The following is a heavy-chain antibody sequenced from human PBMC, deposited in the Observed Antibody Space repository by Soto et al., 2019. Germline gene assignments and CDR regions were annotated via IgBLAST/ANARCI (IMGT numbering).Heavy chain of an antibody. CDR3: ARDSRLGYSYGRWDAFDI. Sequence: QVQLQESGPGLVKPSQTLSLTCTVSGGSISSGGYYWSWIRQHPGKGLEWIGYIYYSGSTYYNPSLKSRVTISVDTSKNQFSLKLSSVTAADTAVYYCARDSRLGYSYGRWDAFDIWGQGTMVTVSS. J-gene: IGHJ3*02. CDR2: IYYSGST. D-gene: IGHD5-18*01. V-gene: IGHV4-31*03. CDR1: GGSISSGGYY.